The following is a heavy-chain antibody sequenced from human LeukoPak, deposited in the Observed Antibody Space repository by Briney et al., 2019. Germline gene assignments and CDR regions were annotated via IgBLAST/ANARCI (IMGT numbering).Heavy chain of an antibody. D-gene: IGHD4-11*01. CDR1: GFTFSSYG. CDR3: AKLSGMTTRFGPYFDY. Sequence: GGSLRLSCAASGFTFSSYGMSWVRQAPGKGLEWVSAISGRGGSTYYADSVKGRFTISRDNSKNTLYLQMNSLRAEDTAVYYCAKLSGMTTRFGPYFDYWGQGTLVTVSS. CDR2: ISGRGGST. J-gene: IGHJ4*02. V-gene: IGHV3-23*01.